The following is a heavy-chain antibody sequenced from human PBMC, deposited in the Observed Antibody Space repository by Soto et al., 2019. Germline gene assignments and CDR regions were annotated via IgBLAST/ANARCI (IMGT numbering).Heavy chain of an antibody. Sequence: LSLTCTVSGGSISSGDYYWSWIRQPPGKGLEWIGYIYYSGSTYYNPSLKSRVTISVDTSKNQFSLKLSSVTAADTAVYYCAHGPSSGRWFDPWGQGTLVTVSS. CDR2: IYYSGST. J-gene: IGHJ5*02. CDR3: AHGPSSGRWFDP. V-gene: IGHV4-30-4*01. CDR1: GGSISSGDYY. D-gene: IGHD1-1*01.